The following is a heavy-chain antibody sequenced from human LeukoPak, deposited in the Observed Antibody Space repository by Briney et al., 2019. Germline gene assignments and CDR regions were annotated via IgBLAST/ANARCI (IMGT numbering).Heavy chain of an antibody. CDR3: ARRPHARQWLVRGNFDY. D-gene: IGHD6-19*01. J-gene: IGHJ4*02. V-gene: IGHV6-1*01. CDR1: GDSVSSNSAA. Sequence: SQTLSLTCAISGDSVSSNSAAWNWIRQSPSRGLEWLGRTYYRSKWYNDYAVSVKSRITINPDTSKNQFSLQLNSVTAADTAVYYCARRPHARQWLVRGNFDYWGQGTLVTVSS. CDR2: TYYRSKWYN.